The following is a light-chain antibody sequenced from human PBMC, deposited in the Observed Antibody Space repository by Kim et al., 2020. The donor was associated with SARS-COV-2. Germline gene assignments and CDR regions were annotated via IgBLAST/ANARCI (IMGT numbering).Light chain of an antibody. V-gene: IGLV3-19*01. CDR2: GKN. Sequence: SSELTQDPAVSVALGQTVRITCQGDSLRSYYATWYQQKPGQAPILVIYGKNNRPSGIPDRFSGSSSGNTASLTIPGTQAGAEADYYCNSRDSNDNVVFGG. J-gene: IGLJ2*01. CDR3: NSRDSNDNVV. CDR1: SLRSYY.